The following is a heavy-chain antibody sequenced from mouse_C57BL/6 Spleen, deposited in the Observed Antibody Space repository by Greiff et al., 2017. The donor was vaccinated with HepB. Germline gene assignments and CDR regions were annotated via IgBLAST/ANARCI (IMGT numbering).Heavy chain of an antibody. CDR3: ARGEGFTTVSYFDY. Sequence: QVQLQQPGAELVKPGASVKLSCKASGYTFTSYWMHWVKQRPGRGVEWIGRIDPNSGGTKYNEKFKSKATLTVDKPSSTAYMQLSSLTSEDSAVYYCARGEGFTTVSYFDYWGQGTTLTVSS. J-gene: IGHJ2*01. V-gene: IGHV1-72*01. CDR1: GYTFTSYW. CDR2: IDPNSGGT. D-gene: IGHD1-1*01.